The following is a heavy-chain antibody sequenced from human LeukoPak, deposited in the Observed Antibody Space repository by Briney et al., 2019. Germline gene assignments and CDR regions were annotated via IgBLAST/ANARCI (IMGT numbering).Heavy chain of an antibody. CDR1: GFTFSSYG. CDR2: ISGSGGRA. D-gene: IGHD5-18*01. J-gene: IGHJ4*02. Sequence: PGGSLRLSCAASGFTFSSYGMSWVRQAPGKGLEWVSLISGSGGRAYYADSVKGRFTISRDNSKNTLYLQMNSPRADDTAVYYCAKLDWGGSRYGYFDSWGQGTLVTVSS. V-gene: IGHV3-23*01. CDR3: AKLDWGGSRYGYFDS.